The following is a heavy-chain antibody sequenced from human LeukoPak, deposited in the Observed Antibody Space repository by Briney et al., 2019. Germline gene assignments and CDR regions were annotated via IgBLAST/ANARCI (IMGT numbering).Heavy chain of an antibody. CDR3: ARLKFMNYYDDSGSGMDV. CDR1: GYTFIDFW. D-gene: IGHD3-22*01. J-gene: IGHJ6*02. CDR2: FYSGDSNT. V-gene: IGHV5-51*01. Sequence: GESLKLSCKGSGYTFIDFWIGWVRQMRGKGLECLGIFYSGDSNTRYSPSFQGQVTFSVDKSLSTAYLQWSSLQASDTTMYYCARLKFMNYYDDSGSGMDVWGQGTTVTVSS.